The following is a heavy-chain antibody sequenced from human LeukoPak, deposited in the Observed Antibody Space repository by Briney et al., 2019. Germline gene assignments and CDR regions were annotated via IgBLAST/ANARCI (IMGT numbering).Heavy chain of an antibody. Sequence: GRSLRLSYAASGFTFSSYAMHWVRQAPGKGLEWVAVISYDGSNKYYADSVKGRITISRDNSKNTLYLQMNSLRAEDTAVYYCARDYGGSIRRAAAGIDYWGQGTLVTVSS. CDR2: ISYDGSNK. CDR1: GFTFSSYA. CDR3: ARDYGGSIRRAAAGIDY. J-gene: IGHJ4*02. D-gene: IGHD6-13*01. V-gene: IGHV3-30*07.